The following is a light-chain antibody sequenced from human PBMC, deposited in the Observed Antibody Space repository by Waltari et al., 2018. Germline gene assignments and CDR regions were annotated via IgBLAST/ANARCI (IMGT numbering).Light chain of an antibody. CDR3: SSYTPSSAPGV. CDR1: DSDVGAYDF. CDR2: EVS. Sequence: QSALTQPASVSGSPGQSITISCSGTDSDVGAYDFVSWYQQHPGKAPHLIIYEVSNRPSGISNRFSASKSGNTASLTISGLQAEDEADYYCSSYTPSSAPGVFGTGTRVTLL. V-gene: IGLV2-14*01. J-gene: IGLJ1*01.